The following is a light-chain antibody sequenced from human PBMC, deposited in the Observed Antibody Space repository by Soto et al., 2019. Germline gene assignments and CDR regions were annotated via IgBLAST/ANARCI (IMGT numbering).Light chain of an antibody. Sequence: EIVLTQSPGTLSLSPGERATLACRASQSVSRSYLAWYQQKPGQAPRLLIYGASSRATGIPDRFSGSGSGPDFTLTISSLEPEDFAVYYCQQYGSSPPVTFGGGTRVEIK. J-gene: IGKJ4*01. CDR1: QSVSRSY. CDR2: GAS. CDR3: QQYGSSPPVT. V-gene: IGKV3-20*01.